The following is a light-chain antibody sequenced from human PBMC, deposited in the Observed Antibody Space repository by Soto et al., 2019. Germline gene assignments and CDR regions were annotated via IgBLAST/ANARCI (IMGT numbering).Light chain of an antibody. J-gene: IGKJ1*01. V-gene: IGKV1-27*01. CDR2: AAS. CDR1: QGISNY. CDR3: QKYDSARWT. Sequence: DIQMTQSPSSLSASVRDRVTITCRASQGISNYLAWYQQKPGKVPKLLIYAASTLQSGVPSRFSGSGSGTDFTLTISSLQPEDVATYYCQKYDSARWTCCQGTKVEI.